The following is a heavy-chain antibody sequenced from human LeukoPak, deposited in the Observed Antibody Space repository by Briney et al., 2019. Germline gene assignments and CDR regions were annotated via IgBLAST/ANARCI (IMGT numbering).Heavy chain of an antibody. CDR1: GGSFSIYY. CDR2: IYTSGST. V-gene: IGHV4-4*07. J-gene: IGHJ4*02. Sequence: PSETLSLTCTVSGGSFSIYYWSWIRQPAGKGLEWIGRIYTSGSTSYNPSLKSRVTLSLDKSKNQFSLQLSSVTAADTAMYYCAKTHSHFPPYFDYWGQGTLVIVSS. CDR3: AKTHSHFPPYFDY. D-gene: IGHD4-11*01.